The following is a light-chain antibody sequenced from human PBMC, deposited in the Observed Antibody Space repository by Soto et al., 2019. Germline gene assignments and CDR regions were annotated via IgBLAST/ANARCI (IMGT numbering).Light chain of an antibody. CDR1: QSVGRN. CDR2: AAS. Sequence: EIVVTQSPGILSVSPGDRATLSCRASQSVGRNLAWYQQKPGQVPTLLIYAASTRATGLPARFSGSGSGTDFTLTICSLQSEDCAVYYCQEYSKWPLFTFGPGTRVDIK. J-gene: IGKJ3*01. CDR3: QEYSKWPLFT. V-gene: IGKV3-15*01.